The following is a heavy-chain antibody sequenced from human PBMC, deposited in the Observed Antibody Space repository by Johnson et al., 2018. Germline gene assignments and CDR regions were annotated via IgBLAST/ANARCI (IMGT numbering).Heavy chain of an antibody. Sequence: KRPEWVGRIRSKANNYATAYAASVKGRFTVSRDDSKNTAYLQMNSLKTGDTAVYYYTSDPDLSSGGGDDAFDIWGQGTMVTVSS. CDR3: TSDPDLSSGGGDDAFDI. J-gene: IGHJ3*02. V-gene: IGHV3-73*01. D-gene: IGHD2-15*01. CDR2: IRSKANNYAT.